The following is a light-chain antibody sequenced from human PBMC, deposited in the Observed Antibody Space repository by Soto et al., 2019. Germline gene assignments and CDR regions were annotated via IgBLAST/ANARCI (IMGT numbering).Light chain of an antibody. CDR3: CSYVGSYTFDV. J-gene: IGLJ1*01. Sequence: QSARTQPRSVSGSPGQSVTISCTGTSSDVGGYNYVSWYQQHPGKAPKLMIYDVSKRPSGVPDRFSGSKSGNTASLTISGLQAEDEADYYCCSYVGSYTFDVFGTGTKLTVL. CDR2: DVS. V-gene: IGLV2-11*01. CDR1: SSDVGGYNY.